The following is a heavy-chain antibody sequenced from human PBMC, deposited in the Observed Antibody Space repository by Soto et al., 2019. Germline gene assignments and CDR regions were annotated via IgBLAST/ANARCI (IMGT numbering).Heavy chain of an antibody. CDR1: GFTFSTYS. J-gene: IGHJ4*02. CDR3: AKDRGYSIPSEFDY. V-gene: IGHV3-21*02. Sequence: EVQLVESGGDLVRPGGSLRLSCAASGFTFSTYSMNWVRQAPGRGLEWVSSISSSSSFIYYADSVKGRFTISRDNAKNSLFLQMSSLRAEDTAVYYCAKDRGYSIPSEFDYWGQGTLVTVSS. CDR2: ISSSSSFI. D-gene: IGHD5-18*01.